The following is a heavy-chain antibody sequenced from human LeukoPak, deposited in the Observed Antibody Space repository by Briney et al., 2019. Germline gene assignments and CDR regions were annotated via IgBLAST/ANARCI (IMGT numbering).Heavy chain of an antibody. Sequence: WASVKVSCTASGYTFTGYYVHWVRQAPGQGLEWMGWIDPDSGGTNYAQRFQGRVTMTRDTSTRTVYMELSSLRSEDTAVYYCARDGTAGELFDYWGQGTLVTVSS. J-gene: IGHJ4*02. CDR2: IDPDSGGT. D-gene: IGHD3-10*01. CDR3: ARDGTAGELFDY. CDR1: GYTFTGYY. V-gene: IGHV1-2*02.